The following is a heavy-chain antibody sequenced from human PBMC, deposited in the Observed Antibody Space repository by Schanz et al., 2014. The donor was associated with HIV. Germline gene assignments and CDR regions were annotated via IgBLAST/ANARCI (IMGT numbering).Heavy chain of an antibody. D-gene: IGHD6-13*01. CDR1: GGSISGHY. CDR2: AHHSGST. CDR3: SCGSSWSSEFES. Sequence: QVQLQESGPGLVKPSETLSLTCTVSGGSISGHYWSWIRQPPGKGLEWIGSAHHSGSTYYTPSLKSRVTISVDTSKNQVPLKLSSVTAADTALYYCSCGSSWSSEFESWGQGTLVTVSS. J-gene: IGHJ4*02. V-gene: IGHV4-59*05.